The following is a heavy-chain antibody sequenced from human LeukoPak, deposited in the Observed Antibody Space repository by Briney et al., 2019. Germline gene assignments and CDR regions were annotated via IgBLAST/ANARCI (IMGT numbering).Heavy chain of an antibody. CDR2: IYSGGNI. CDR3: AGSGDDDSSGYRDY. CDR1: GFTVSSNY. J-gene: IGHJ4*02. D-gene: IGHD3-22*01. Sequence: GGSLRLSCAASGFTVSSNYMSWVRQAPGRGLEWVSVIYSGGNIYYADSVKGRFTISRDNSKNTLYLQMNSLRAEDTAVYYCAGSGDDDSSGYRDYWGQGTLVTVSS. V-gene: IGHV3-53*01.